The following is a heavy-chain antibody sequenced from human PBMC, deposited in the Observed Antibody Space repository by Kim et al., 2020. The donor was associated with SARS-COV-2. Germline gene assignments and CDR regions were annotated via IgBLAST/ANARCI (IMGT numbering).Heavy chain of an antibody. D-gene: IGHD7-27*01. CDR3: ARDGDLPDY. CDR2: ISPYNGNT. CDR1: GYTFTSYG. V-gene: IGHV1-18*01. J-gene: IGHJ4*02. Sequence: ASVKVSCKASGYTFTSYGISWVRQAPGQGLEWMGWISPYNGNTKYAQKLQGRVTKTTDTSTTTASMELRSLRSDDTAVYYCARDGDLPDYWGQGTLVTVS.